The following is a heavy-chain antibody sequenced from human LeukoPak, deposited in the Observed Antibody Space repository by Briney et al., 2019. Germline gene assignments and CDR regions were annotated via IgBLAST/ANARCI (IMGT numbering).Heavy chain of an antibody. CDR1: GYTFTSYG. CDR2: ISAYNANT. CDR3: ARWRWELLWFDP. D-gene: IGHD1-26*01. V-gene: IGHV1-18*01. J-gene: IGHJ5*02. Sequence: ASVKVSCKASGYTFTSYGISWVRQAPGQGLEWMGWISAYNANTNYAQKFQGRVAVTTDTSTSTAYMELRSLRSDDTAVYYCARWRWELLWFDPWGQGTLVTVSS.